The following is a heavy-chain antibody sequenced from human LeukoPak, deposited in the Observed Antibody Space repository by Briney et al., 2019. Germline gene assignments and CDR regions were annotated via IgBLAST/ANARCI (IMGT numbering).Heavy chain of an antibody. Sequence: SETLSLTCAVYGGSFSGYYWSWIRQPPGKGLEWIGEINHSGSTNYNPSLKSRVTISVDTSKNQFSLKLSSVTAADTAVYYCVREIRGITMIVVVASNWFDPWGQGTLVTVSS. CDR1: GGSFSGYY. V-gene: IGHV4-34*01. CDR3: VREIRGITMIVVVASNWFDP. CDR2: INHSGST. D-gene: IGHD3-22*01. J-gene: IGHJ5*02.